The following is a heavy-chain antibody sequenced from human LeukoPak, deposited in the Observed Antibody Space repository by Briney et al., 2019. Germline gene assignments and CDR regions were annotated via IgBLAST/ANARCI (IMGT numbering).Heavy chain of an antibody. Sequence: PSETLSLTCTVSGDSISSTGHYWGWIRQPPGQGLEWFGSVYFTGSSFYNPSLKSRVTISVDTSKNQFSLNVASVTAADTAAYYCARQIGGRLVRGFDFWGQGSLVTVSS. CDR3: ARQIGGRLVRGFDF. D-gene: IGHD6-19*01. J-gene: IGHJ4*02. CDR2: VYFTGSS. CDR1: GDSISSTGHY. V-gene: IGHV4-39*01.